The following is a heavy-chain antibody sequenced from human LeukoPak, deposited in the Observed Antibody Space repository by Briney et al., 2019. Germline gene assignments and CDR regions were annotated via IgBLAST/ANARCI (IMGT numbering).Heavy chain of an antibody. D-gene: IGHD5-24*01. J-gene: IGHJ4*02. CDR3: ARAGRGGDGYKAFDY. V-gene: IGHV3-48*01. CDR2: ISSSSSTI. Sequence: SGGSLRLSCAASGFSFSPYSMDWVRQAPGKGLEWVSYISSSSSTIYYADSVKGRFTISRDNAKNSLYLQMNSLRAEDTAVYYCARAGRGGDGYKAFDYWGQGTLVTVSS. CDR1: GFSFSPYS.